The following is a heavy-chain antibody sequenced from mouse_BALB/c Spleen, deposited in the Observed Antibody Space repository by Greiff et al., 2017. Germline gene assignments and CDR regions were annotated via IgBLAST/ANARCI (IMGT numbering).Heavy chain of an antibody. CDR2: INPYNDGT. V-gene: IGHV1-14*01. CDR3: ARWDDGYSTYYAMDY. Sequence: VQLQQSGPELVKPGASVKMSCKASGYTFTSYVMHWVKQKPGQGLEWIGYINPYNDGTKYNEKFKGKATLTSDKSSSTAYMELSSLTSEDSAVYYCARWDDGYSTYYAMDYWGQGTSVTVSS. J-gene: IGHJ4*01. CDR1: GYTFTSYV. D-gene: IGHD2-3*01.